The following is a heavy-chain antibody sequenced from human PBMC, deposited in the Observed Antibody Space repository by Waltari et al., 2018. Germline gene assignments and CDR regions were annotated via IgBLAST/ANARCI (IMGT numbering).Heavy chain of an antibody. J-gene: IGHJ4*02. V-gene: IGHV1-69*02. CDR1: GGTFSSYT. Sequence: QVQLVQSGAEVKKTGSSVKVSCKASGGTFSSYTISWVRQAPGQGLEWMGRIIPILGIANYAQKFQGRVTITADKSTSTAYMELSSLRSEDTAVYYCARAPGYSSGWYPFDFGGQGTLVTVSS. CDR2: IIPILGIA. D-gene: IGHD6-19*01. CDR3: ARAPGYSSGWYPFDF.